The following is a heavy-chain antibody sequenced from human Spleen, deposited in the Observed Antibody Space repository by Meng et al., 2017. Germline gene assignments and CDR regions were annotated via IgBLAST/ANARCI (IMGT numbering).Heavy chain of an antibody. V-gene: IGHV3-30*15. J-gene: IGHJ6*02. D-gene: IGHD3-22*01. CDR2: ISFDGSYK. CDR3: ARDLGRQVWLLNGMDV. CDR1: GFTFSSYA. Sequence: GGSLRLSCAGSGFTFSSYAMHWVRQVPGKGLDWVAVISFDGSYKYYADSVKGRFTISRDNSKNTLYLQVSSLRPEDTAMYFCARDLGRQVWLLNGMDVWGQGTKVTVSS.